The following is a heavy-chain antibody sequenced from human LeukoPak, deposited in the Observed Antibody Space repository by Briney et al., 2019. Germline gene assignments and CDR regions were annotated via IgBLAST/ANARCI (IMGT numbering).Heavy chain of an antibody. V-gene: IGHV4-39*07. CDR1: GGSISSTGHY. D-gene: IGHD4-17*01. Sequence: PSETLSLTCSVSGGSISSTGHYWGWIRQSPEKGLDWIGSIYSNGNTYYNPSVKSRVTMSVDTSKNQFSLKLTSMTAAETAVYYCARSATVTTGYFDYWGQGALVNVSS. CDR2: IYSNGNT. J-gene: IGHJ4*02. CDR3: ARSATVTTGYFDY.